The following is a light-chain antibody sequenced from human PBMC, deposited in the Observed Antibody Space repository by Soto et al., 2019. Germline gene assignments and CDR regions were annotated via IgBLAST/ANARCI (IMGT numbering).Light chain of an antibody. J-gene: IGKJ4*01. V-gene: IGKV3-20*01. CDR2: GAS. Sequence: EIVLTQSPGALSLSPGERATLSCRTSHDISSSYLAWYQQKRGQAPRLLMYGASTRATGIPDRFSGSGSGTDFTLTIGRLEPEDFAVYYCQHYGGSVLTFGGGTKVEIK. CDR3: QHYGGSVLT. CDR1: HDISSSY.